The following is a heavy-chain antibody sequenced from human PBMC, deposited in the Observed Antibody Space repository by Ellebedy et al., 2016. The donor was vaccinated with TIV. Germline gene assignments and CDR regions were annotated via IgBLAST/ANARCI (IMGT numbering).Heavy chain of an antibody. CDR3: ATDAVGASPGDVFNN. Sequence: PGGSLRLSCAASGFTFNTHSMNWVRQAPGKGLEWIPYISGSDDSTHYSDSVKGRFTISRDNAKNSLYLQMDSLRAEDTAVYYCATDAVGASPGDVFNNWGQGTMVTVSS. V-gene: IGHV3-48*04. CDR1: GFTFNTHS. J-gene: IGHJ3*02. D-gene: IGHD1-26*01. CDR2: ISGSDDST.